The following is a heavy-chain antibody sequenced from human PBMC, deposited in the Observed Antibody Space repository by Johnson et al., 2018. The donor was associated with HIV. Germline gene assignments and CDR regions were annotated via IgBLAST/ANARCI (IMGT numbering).Heavy chain of an antibody. V-gene: IGHV3-66*01. CDR1: GFTVIGNY. CDR3: AKERSWAFDI. D-gene: IGHD7-27*01. Sequence: VQLVESGGGLIQPGGSLSLSCAASGFTVIGNYLSWVRQAPGKGLEWVTVLYSGGSTYYAYSVKGRFTISRDNSNNTLYLQMNSLRAEDTAVYYCAKERSWAFDIWGQGTMVTVS. CDR2: LYSGGST. J-gene: IGHJ3*02.